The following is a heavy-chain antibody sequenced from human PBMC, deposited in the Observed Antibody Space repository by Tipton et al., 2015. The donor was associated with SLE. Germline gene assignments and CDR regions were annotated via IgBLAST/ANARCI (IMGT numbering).Heavy chain of an antibody. Sequence: LRLSCAVYGGSFSGYYWSWIRRPPGKGLEWIGYIYYSGSTNYNPSLKSRVTISVDTSKNQFSLKLSSVTAADTAVYYCARGVGSGSPLDYWGQGTLVTVSS. J-gene: IGHJ4*02. CDR1: GGSFSGYY. D-gene: IGHD1-26*01. V-gene: IGHV4-59*01. CDR3: ARGVGSGSPLDY. CDR2: IYYSGST.